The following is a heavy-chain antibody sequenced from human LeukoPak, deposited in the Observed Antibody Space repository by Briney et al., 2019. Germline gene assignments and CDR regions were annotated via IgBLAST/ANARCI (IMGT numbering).Heavy chain of an antibody. V-gene: IGHV1-18*01. Sequence: GESLKISCKGSGYTFTSYGISWVRQAPGQGLEWMGWISAYNDNTNYAQKLQGRVTMTTDTSTSTAYMELRSLRSDDTAVYYCARVHYDILTGYSYFDYWGQGTLVTVSS. D-gene: IGHD3-9*01. CDR1: GYTFTSYG. CDR3: ARVHYDILTGYSYFDY. J-gene: IGHJ4*02. CDR2: ISAYNDNT.